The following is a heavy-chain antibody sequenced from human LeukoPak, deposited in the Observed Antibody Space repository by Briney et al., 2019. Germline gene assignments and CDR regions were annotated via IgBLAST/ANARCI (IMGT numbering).Heavy chain of an antibody. CDR1: GFTFSGYA. J-gene: IGHJ3*02. D-gene: IGHD1-14*01. Sequence: GGSLRLSCGASGFTFSGYAMDWVRQAPGKGLEWVSAISDSSAYIYYADSVRGRFTISRDNSRNTLYLQTNSLRVEDTALYYCAKGYTHGAFDIWGQGTMVTVSS. CDR3: AKGYTHGAFDI. CDR2: ISDSSAYI. V-gene: IGHV3-23*01.